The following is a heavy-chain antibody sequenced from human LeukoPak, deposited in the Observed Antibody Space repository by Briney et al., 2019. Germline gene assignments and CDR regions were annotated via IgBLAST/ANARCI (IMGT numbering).Heavy chain of an antibody. D-gene: IGHD6-25*01. Sequence: EASVKVSCKASGGTFSSYAISWVRQAPGQGLEWMGGIIPIFGTANYAQKFQGRVTITADESTSTAYMELSSLRSEDTAVYYCARESVSRLPLRDYGMDVWGQGTTVTVSS. CDR2: IIPIFGTA. CDR1: GGTFSSYA. CDR3: ARESVSRLPLRDYGMDV. J-gene: IGHJ6*02. V-gene: IGHV1-69*13.